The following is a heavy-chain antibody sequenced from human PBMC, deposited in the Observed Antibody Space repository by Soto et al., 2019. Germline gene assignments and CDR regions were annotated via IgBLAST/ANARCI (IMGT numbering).Heavy chain of an antibody. J-gene: IGHJ5*02. V-gene: IGHV4-30-2*01. Sequence: QLQLQESGSGLVKPSQTLSLTCAVSGGSISSGGYSWSWIRQPPGKGLEWIGYIYHSGSTYYNPSLKIPVTISVDRSKNQYSLKLRAVTAADTAVYYCARGGYYDSSGYSPVGNWFDPWGQGTLVTVSS. CDR1: GGSISSGGYS. D-gene: IGHD3-22*01. CDR3: ARGGYYDSSGYSPVGNWFDP. CDR2: IYHSGST.